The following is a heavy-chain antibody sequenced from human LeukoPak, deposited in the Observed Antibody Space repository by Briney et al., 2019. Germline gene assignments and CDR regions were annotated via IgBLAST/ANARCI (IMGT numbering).Heavy chain of an antibody. J-gene: IGHJ3*02. CDR2: ISSSNSYI. D-gene: IGHD4-17*01. Sequence: GGSLRLSCAASGFTFSSYSMNWVRQAPGKGLEWVSSISSSNSYIYYADSVKGRFTFSRDNAKNSLYLQMNSLRAEDTAVYYRARAIDYGDYAFDIWGQGTMVTVSS. CDR3: ARAIDYGDYAFDI. V-gene: IGHV3-21*01. CDR1: GFTFSSYS.